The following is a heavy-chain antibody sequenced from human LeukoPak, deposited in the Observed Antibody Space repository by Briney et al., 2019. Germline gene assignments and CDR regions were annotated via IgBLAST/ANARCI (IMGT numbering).Heavy chain of an antibody. V-gene: IGHV3-21*01. Sequence: KPGGSLGLSCAASGFTFSSYSMNWVRQAPGKGLEWVSSISSSSSYIYYADSVKGRFTISRDNAKNSLYLQMNSLRAEDTAVYYCARDQQLVPLNYYYGMDVWGQGTTVTVSS. J-gene: IGHJ6*02. CDR3: ARDQQLVPLNYYYGMDV. D-gene: IGHD6-13*01. CDR2: ISSSSSYI. CDR1: GFTFSSYS.